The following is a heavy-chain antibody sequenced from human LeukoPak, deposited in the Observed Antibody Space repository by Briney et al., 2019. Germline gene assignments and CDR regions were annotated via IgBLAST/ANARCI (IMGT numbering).Heavy chain of an antibody. CDR1: GFTFSSYA. CDR2: ISGSGGST. V-gene: IGHV3-23*01. J-gene: IGHJ4*02. CDR3: AKGVATRGAGASLFDY. Sequence: PGGSLRLSCAASGFTFSSYAMSWVRQAPGKGLEWVSAISGSGGSTYYADTVKGRFTISRDNSKTTLYLQMNSLRAEDTAVYYCAKGVATRGAGASLFDYWGQGTLVTVSS. D-gene: IGHD6-19*01.